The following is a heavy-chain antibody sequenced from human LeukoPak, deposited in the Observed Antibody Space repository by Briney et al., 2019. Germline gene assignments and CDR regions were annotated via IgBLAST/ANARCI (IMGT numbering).Heavy chain of an antibody. J-gene: IGHJ4*02. CDR1: GGSFSGYY. V-gene: IGHV4-34*01. D-gene: IGHD1-26*01. CDR2: INHSGST. CDR3: ARGGPLPFDY. Sequence: SETLSLTCAVYGGSFSGYYWSWIRQPPGKGLEWIGEINHSGSTNYNPSLKSRVTISVDTSKNQFSLKLSSVTAADTAVYYCARGGPLPFDYWGQGTLVTVSS.